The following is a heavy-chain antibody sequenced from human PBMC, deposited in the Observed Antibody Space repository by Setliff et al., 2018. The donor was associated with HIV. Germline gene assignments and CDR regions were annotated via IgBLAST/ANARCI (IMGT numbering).Heavy chain of an antibody. D-gene: IGHD3-10*01. V-gene: IGHV4-59*01. CDR2: IYYSGGT. Sequence: PSETLSLTCSVSGGSLNRYYWSWIRQTPGKGLEWLGHIYYSGGTKYNSRPSLKSRVAILADTSKNQFSLKLSSVTAADTAVYYCARDTSLVRGRDYWGQGTLVTVSS. CDR1: GGSLNRYY. CDR3: ARDTSLVRGRDY. J-gene: IGHJ4*02.